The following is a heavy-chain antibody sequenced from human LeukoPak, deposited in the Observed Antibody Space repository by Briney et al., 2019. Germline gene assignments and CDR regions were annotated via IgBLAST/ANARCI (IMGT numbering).Heavy chain of an antibody. Sequence: PGRSLGLSCAASGFSFSAYGVHWVRQAPGKGLEWVAVIWYDGSSKDYADSVKGRFTLSRDNSKNTLYLQMNSLTVEDTAVYYCARSQSSSLIDYWGQGTLVTVSS. D-gene: IGHD6-13*01. J-gene: IGHJ4*02. CDR1: GFSFSAYG. CDR2: IWYDGSSK. V-gene: IGHV3-33*01. CDR3: ARSQSSSLIDY.